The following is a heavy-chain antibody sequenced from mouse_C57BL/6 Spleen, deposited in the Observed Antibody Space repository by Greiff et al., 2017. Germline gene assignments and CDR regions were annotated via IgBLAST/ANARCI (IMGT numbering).Heavy chain of an antibody. Sequence: VHLVESGAELVKPGASVKMSCKASGYTFTTYPIEWMKQNHGKSLEWIGNFYPYNDDTKYNEKFKGKATLTVEKSSSTVYLELSRLTSDDSAVYYCAIYHEGYAMDYWGQGTSVTVSS. J-gene: IGHJ4*01. V-gene: IGHV1-47*01. CDR1: GYTFTTYP. D-gene: IGHD2-1*01. CDR2: FYPYNDDT. CDR3: AIYHEGYAMDY.